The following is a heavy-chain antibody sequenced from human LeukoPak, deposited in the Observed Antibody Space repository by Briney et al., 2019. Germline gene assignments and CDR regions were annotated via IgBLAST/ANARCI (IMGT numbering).Heavy chain of an antibody. J-gene: IGHJ6*03. V-gene: IGHV1-2*06. CDR1: GYTFTGYY. CDR2: INPNSGGT. Sequence: GASVKGFCKASGYTFTGYYMHWGGQAPGQGLELMGRINPNSGGTNYAQKFQGRVTMTRDTSISTAYMELSRLRSDDTAVYYCAREAYSSPGLLPPYYYYYMDVWGKGTTVTVSS. CDR3: AREAYSSPGLLPPYYYYYMDV. D-gene: IGHD6-13*01.